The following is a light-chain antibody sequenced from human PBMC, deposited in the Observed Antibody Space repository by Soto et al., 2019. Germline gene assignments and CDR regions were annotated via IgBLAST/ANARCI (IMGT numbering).Light chain of an antibody. CDR3: QQRYNWLT. CDR1: QNIGSY. V-gene: IGKV3-11*01. J-gene: IGKJ4*01. CDR2: DAS. Sequence: IMITQSPATLSLSPGERATLSCRAGQNIGSYLAWYQQKSGQAPRILIHDASNRAPGTPARFGGSGSGTVFTLTISSLEPEDYAVYYCQQRYNWLTFGGGTKVDIK.